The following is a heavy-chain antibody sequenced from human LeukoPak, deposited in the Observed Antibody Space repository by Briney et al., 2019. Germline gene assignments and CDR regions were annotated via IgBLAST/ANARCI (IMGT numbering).Heavy chain of an antibody. Sequence: SETLSLTCAVYGESLSNYYWSWIRQPPGKGLEWIGEINHYGSTNYNPSLKSRITISVDTSKNQFSLKLSSVTAADTAVYYCARLPPLTGESTYFDWLLSRDYYYYMDVWGKGTTVTISS. J-gene: IGHJ6*03. CDR3: ARLPPLTGESTYFDWLLSRDYYYYMDV. CDR1: GESLSNYY. CDR2: INHYGST. V-gene: IGHV4-34*01. D-gene: IGHD3-9*01.